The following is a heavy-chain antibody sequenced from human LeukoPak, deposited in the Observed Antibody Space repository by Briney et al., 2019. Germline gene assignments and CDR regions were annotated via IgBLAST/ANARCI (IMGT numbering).Heavy chain of an antibody. D-gene: IGHD1-7*01. J-gene: IGHJ4*02. CDR1: GFTFGSYA. CDR2: ISGSAIST. CDR3: AKDFYPLGNYVIYFDY. Sequence: GGSLTLSCAASGFTFGSYAMSWVRQAPGKGLEWVSTISGSAISTYYADSVKGRFTISRDNSKNTLCLQMNSLRPEDTAVYYCAKDFYPLGNYVIYFDYWGRGTLVTVSS. V-gene: IGHV3-23*01.